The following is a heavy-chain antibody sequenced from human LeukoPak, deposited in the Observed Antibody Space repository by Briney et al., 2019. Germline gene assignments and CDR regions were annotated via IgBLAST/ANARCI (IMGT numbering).Heavy chain of an antibody. J-gene: IGHJ4*02. CDR2: ISGSGGST. D-gene: IGHD6-19*01. CDR1: GFTFSSYA. CDR3: AKCSRAAVAGNGYSDY. V-gene: IGHV3-23*01. Sequence: GGSLRLSCAAYGFTFSSYAMSWVPQAPGKGLEWVSAISGSGGSTYYADSVKGRFTISRDNSKNTLYLQMNRLRAEDTVVYYCAKCSRAAVAGNGYSDYGGQGTLVTVSS.